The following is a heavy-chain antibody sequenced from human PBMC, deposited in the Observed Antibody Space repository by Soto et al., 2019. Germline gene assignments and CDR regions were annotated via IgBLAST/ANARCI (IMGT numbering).Heavy chain of an antibody. D-gene: IGHD5-12*01. CDR3: ARGVATISP. CDR2: IYYSGST. Sequence: WTWIRQPPGKGLEWIGYIYYSGSTNYNPSLKSRVTISVDTSKNQFSLKLTSVTAADTAVYYCARGVATISPWGQGTLVTVSS. V-gene: IGHV4-59*01. J-gene: IGHJ5*02.